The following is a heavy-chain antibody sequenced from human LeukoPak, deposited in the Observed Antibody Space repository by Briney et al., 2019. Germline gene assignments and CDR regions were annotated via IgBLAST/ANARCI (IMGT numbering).Heavy chain of an antibody. CDR3: ARSVAVAGTGFDY. J-gene: IGHJ4*02. V-gene: IGHV1-8*01. D-gene: IGHD6-19*01. CDR1: GYTFTSYD. Sequence: ASVKVSCKPSGYTFTSYDINWVRQATGQGLEWMGWMNPNSGNTGYAQKFQGRVTMTRNTSISTAYMELSSLRSQDTAVYYCARSVAVAGTGFDYWGQGTLVTVSS. CDR2: MNPNSGNT.